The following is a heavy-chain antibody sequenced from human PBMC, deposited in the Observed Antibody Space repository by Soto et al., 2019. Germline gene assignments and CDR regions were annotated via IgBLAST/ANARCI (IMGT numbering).Heavy chain of an antibody. CDR2: IYSGGST. CDR1: GFTVSSNY. Sequence: EVQLVETGGGLIQPGGSLRLSCAASGFTVSSNYMSWVRQAPGKGLEWVSVIYSGGSTYYADSVKGRFTISRDNSKNTLYLQMNSLRAEDTAVYYCAREVPAAIHGIDVWGQGTTVTVSS. CDR3: AREVPAAIHGIDV. J-gene: IGHJ6*02. D-gene: IGHD2-2*01. V-gene: IGHV3-53*02.